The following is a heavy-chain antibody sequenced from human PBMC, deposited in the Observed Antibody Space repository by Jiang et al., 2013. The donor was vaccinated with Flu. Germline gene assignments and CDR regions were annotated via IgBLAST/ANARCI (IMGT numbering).Heavy chain of an antibody. Sequence: SGPGLVKPSETLSVTCAVSGFSISSGSYWGWMRQPPGKGLEWIGSIFQSGSTYYNASLKSRVTISVDTSKKQISLKLSSVTAADTAVYYCARGGEGGGRFYFSDIWGQGTMVTVSS. J-gene: IGHJ3*02. D-gene: IGHD2/OR15-2a*01. CDR3: ARGGEGGGRFYFSDI. V-gene: IGHV4-38-2*01. CDR1: GFSISSGSY. CDR2: IFQSGST.